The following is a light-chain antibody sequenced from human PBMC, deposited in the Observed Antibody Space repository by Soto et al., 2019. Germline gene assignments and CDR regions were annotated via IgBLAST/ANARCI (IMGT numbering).Light chain of an antibody. CDR1: QSVLYIHNNNNY. Sequence: LTPTPESLAVSLGERATINCKSSQSVLYIHNNNNYLAWYQQKPGTAPKLLIYGVSSLQTGVPSRFSGSGSGTDFTLIISSLQSEDFATYYCQQYFSYPYTLGQGTKVDI. CDR2: GVS. J-gene: IGKJ2*01. V-gene: IGKV4-1*01. CDR3: QQYFSYPYT.